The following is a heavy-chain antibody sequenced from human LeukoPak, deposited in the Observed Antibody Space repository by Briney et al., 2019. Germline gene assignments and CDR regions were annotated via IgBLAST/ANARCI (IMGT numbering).Heavy chain of an antibody. CDR1: GYTFTSYS. D-gene: IGHD4-17*01. Sequence: ASVKASCKASGYTFTSYSMHWVRQAPGQGLEWMGIINPSGGSTSYAQKFQGRVTMTRDTSTSTAYMELRSLRSDDTAVYYCARDPDYGGKIDYWGQGTLVTVSS. CDR2: INPSGGST. CDR3: ARDPDYGGKIDY. V-gene: IGHV1-46*01. J-gene: IGHJ4*02.